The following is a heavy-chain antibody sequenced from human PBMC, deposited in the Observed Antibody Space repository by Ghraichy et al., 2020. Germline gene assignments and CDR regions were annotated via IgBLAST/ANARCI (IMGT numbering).Heavy chain of an antibody. CDR3: ARGSFGRFDP. V-gene: IGHV1-8*01. CDR2: MNPNTGNT. Sequence: GESLNISCKASGYTFTSYDINWVRQATGQGLEWMGWMNPNTGNTAYAPKFHDRLTMTTNAPISTAYIELSNLTSDDTAVYYCARGSFGRFDPWGQGTLVTVSS. J-gene: IGHJ5*02. CDR1: GYTFTSYD. D-gene: IGHD3-10*01.